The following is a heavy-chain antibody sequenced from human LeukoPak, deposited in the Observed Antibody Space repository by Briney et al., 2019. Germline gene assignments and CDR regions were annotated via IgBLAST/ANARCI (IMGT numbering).Heavy chain of an antibody. D-gene: IGHD5-12*01. CDR2: IKQDGSEK. J-gene: IGHJ2*01. CDR3: ARDLVATVNWYFDL. CDR1: GFTFSSYW. V-gene: IGHV3-7*01. Sequence: GRSLRLSCAASGFTFSSYWMSWVRQAPGKGLEWVANIKQDGSEKYYVDSVKGRFTISRDNAKNSLYLQMNSLRAEDTAVYYCARDLVATVNWYFDLWGRGTLVTVSS.